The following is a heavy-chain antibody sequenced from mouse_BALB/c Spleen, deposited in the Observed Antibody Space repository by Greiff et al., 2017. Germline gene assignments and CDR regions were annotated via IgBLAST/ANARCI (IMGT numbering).Heavy chain of an antibody. V-gene: IGHV5-6-2*01. D-gene: IGHD2-1*01. CDR2: INSNGGST. J-gene: IGHJ2*01. CDR3: ARHEDGNYLDY. Sequence: EVQGVESGGGLVKLGGSLKLSCAASGFTFSSYYMSWVRQTPEKRLELVAAINSNGGSTYYPDTVKGRFTISRDNAKNTLYLQMSSLKSEDTALYYCARHEDGNYLDYWGQGTTLTVSS. CDR1: GFTFSSYY.